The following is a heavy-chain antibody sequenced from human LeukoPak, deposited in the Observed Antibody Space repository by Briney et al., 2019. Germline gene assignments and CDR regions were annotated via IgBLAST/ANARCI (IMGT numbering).Heavy chain of an antibody. V-gene: IGHV1-2*02. J-gene: IGHJ3*02. CDR2: INPNSGGT. CDR3: ASALRPVRGVIKGAHAFDI. D-gene: IGHD3-10*01. CDR1: GYTFTGYY. Sequence: GASVKVSCKASGYTFTGYYMHWVRQAPGQGLEWMGWINPNSGGTNYAQKLQGRVTMTTDTSTSTAYMELRSLRSDDTAVYYCASALRPVRGVIKGAHAFDIWGQGTMVTVSS.